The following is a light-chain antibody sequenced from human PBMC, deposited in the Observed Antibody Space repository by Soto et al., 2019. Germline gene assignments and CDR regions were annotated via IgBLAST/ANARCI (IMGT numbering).Light chain of an antibody. J-gene: IGKJ1*01. CDR2: GAS. V-gene: IGKV3-20*01. Sequence: IVLTQSPSTLSLSPGERARLSCRASQSVSGTYLAWFQQRPGQPPRLLIYGASSRASGIPDRFSGSGSGTDFTLTINGLQPEDSAVYYCQAYGDSPPWTFGQGTKVDI. CDR1: QSVSGTY. CDR3: QAYGDSPPWT.